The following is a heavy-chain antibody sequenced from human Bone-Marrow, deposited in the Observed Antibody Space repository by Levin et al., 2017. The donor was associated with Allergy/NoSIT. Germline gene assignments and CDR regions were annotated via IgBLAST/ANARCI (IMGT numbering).Heavy chain of an antibody. CDR3: ARALNDFGGDYYRGGFYYMDV. D-gene: IGHD3-3*01. Sequence: PSETLSLTCTVSGGSISGYYWSWIRQPPGKGLEWIGYISDTGSANHHPSLKGRATMSVGTSKKWFTLDLTSVTAADTAVYYCARALNDFGGDYYRGGFYYMDVWGKGTTVTVSS. J-gene: IGHJ6*03. CDR2: ISDTGSA. V-gene: IGHV4-59*01. CDR1: GGSISGYY.